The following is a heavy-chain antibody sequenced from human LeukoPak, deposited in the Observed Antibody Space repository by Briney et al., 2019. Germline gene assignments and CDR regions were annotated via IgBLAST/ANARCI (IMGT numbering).Heavy chain of an antibody. J-gene: IGHJ4*02. D-gene: IGHD4/OR15-4a*01. CDR3: AKSGLSRFDY. CDR2: MSGSGDRT. V-gene: IGHV3-23*01. Sequence: GGTLRLSCAASGFTFSTYGMSWVRQAPGKGLEWVSAMSGSGDRTYYADSVKGRFTISRDNSKNTLSLQMNSLRAEDTAVYYCAKSGLSRFDYWGQGTLVTVSS. CDR1: GFTFSTYG.